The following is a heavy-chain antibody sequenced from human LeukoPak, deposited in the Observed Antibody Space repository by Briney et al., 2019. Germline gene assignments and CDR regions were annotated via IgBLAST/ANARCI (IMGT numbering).Heavy chain of an antibody. J-gene: IGHJ4*02. CDR1: GFTFSNYA. D-gene: IGHD3-22*01. V-gene: IGHV3-30-3*01. CDR3: ARGYYYDSSGYKGPYYFDY. CDR2: ISYDGSNK. Sequence: GGSLRLSCAASGFTFSNYAMNWVRQAPGKGLEWVAVISYDGSNKYYADSVKGRFTISRDNSKNTLYLQMNSLRAEDTAVYYCARGYYYDSSGYKGPYYFDYWGQGTLVTVSS.